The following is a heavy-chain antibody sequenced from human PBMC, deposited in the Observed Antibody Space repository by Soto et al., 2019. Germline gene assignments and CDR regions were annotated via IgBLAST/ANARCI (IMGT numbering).Heavy chain of an antibody. CDR2: LYYSGST. CDR3: ARAPNPSEGGWFDP. J-gene: IGHJ5*02. D-gene: IGHD3-16*01. CDR1: GGSISSYY. Sequence: QVQLQESGPGLVKPSETLSLTCTVSGGSISSYYWSWIRQPPVKGLEWIGSLYYSGSTNYNPSLKSRVTISVDTSKNQFSLKLSSVTAADTAVYYCARAPNPSEGGWFDPWGQGTLVTVSS. V-gene: IGHV4-59*01.